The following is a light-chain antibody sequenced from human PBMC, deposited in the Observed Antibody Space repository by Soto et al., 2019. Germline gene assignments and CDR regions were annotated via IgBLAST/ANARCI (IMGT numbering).Light chain of an antibody. CDR2: GNN. CDR1: SSNIGAGYD. V-gene: IGLV1-40*01. J-gene: IGLJ1*01. CDR3: QSYDSSLSAPYV. Sequence: QSVLTQPPSVSGAPGQRVTISCTGSSSNIGAGYDVHWYQQLPGTAPKLLIYGNNNRPSGVPDRFSGSKSGTSASLAITGLQAEDAADYYCQSYDSSLSAPYVFGTGTKVTVL.